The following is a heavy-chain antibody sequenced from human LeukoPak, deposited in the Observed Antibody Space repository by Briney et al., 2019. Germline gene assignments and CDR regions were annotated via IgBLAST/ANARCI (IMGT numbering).Heavy chain of an antibody. Sequence: ASVKVSCKASGYIFTGYYMHWVRQAPGQGLEWMGWINPNSGGTNSAQKFQGRVTMTRDRSTSTVYMELSSLRSEDTAVYYYARGTQIDSSVYYAGHFDYWGQGTLVTVSS. CDR1: GYIFTGYY. D-gene: IGHD3-22*01. V-gene: IGHV1-2*02. J-gene: IGHJ4*02. CDR2: INPNSGGT. CDR3: ARGTQIDSSVYYAGHFDY.